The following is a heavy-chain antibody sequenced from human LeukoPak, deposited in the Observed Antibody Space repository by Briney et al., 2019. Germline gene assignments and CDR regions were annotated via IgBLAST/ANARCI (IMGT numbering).Heavy chain of an antibody. J-gene: IGHJ6*03. Sequence: ASVKVSCKASGYTFTGYYMHWVRQAPGQGLEWMGWINPNSGGTNYAQKFQGRVTMTRDTSISTAYMELSRLRSDDTAVYYCARVRRGIQLWLLYMDVWGKGTTVTVSS. CDR2: INPNSGGT. CDR3: ARVRRGIQLWLLYMDV. V-gene: IGHV1-2*02. CDR1: GYTFTGYY. D-gene: IGHD5-18*01.